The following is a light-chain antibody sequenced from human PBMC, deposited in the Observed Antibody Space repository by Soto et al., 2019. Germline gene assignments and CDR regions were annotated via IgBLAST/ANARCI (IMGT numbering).Light chain of an antibody. CDR3: KRYHTYPWT. V-gene: IGKV1-5*01. CDR1: QSIRRR. Sequence: DIQMAQSPSTLSASVGGRVTITCRASQSIRRRLAWYQQKPGKAPNLLIYDAFSLEIGVPSRFSGGGSGTEFPLAISIVQPEYFATYCCKRYHTYPWTVGQATKVELK. CDR2: DAF. J-gene: IGKJ1*01.